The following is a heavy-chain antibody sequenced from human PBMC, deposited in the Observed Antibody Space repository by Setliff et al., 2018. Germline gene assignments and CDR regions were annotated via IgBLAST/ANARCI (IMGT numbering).Heavy chain of an antibody. D-gene: IGHD1-1*01. Sequence: PSETLSLTCTVSGFSINSGTHFWGWICQPPGKGLEWIGRIHYSGNTYYNASLKSRVIISVDTAQNQFSLSLSSVTAADTAVYYCARTGTYRYFDYWGQGTLVTVSS. CDR1: GFSINSGTHF. J-gene: IGHJ4*02. V-gene: IGHV4-39*01. CDR3: ARTGTYRYFDY. CDR2: IHYSGNT.